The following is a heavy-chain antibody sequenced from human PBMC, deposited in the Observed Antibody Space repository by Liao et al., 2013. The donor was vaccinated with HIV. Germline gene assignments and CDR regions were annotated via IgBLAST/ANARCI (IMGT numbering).Heavy chain of an antibody. D-gene: IGHD1-26*01. CDR2: IYSSGSA. CDR1: GGSISSGSYY. CDR3: AREVSSTSERKFDY. J-gene: IGHJ4*02. Sequence: QVQLQESGPGLVKPSQTLSLTCTVSGGSISSGSYYWSWIRQPAGKGLEWIGRIYSSGSANYNPSLKSRVTISVGTSKNQFSLNLSSVTAADTAVYYCAREVSSTSERKFDYWGQGTLVTVSS. V-gene: IGHV4-61*02.